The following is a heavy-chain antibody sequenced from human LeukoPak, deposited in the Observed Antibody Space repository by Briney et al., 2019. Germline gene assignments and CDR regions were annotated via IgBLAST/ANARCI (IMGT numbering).Heavy chain of an antibody. CDR1: GDSVSSNSAA. CDR2: TYYRSKWYT. V-gene: IGHV6-1*01. CDR3: ASSSLRGSDAFDI. D-gene: IGHD3-16*01. J-gene: IGHJ3*02. Sequence: QTLSLTCAISGDSVSSNSAAWNWLRQSPSRGLEWLGRTYYRSKWYTDYAVSVSSRITINPDASKNQFSLQLNSVTPEDTAVYYCASSSLRGSDAFDIWGQGTMVTVSS.